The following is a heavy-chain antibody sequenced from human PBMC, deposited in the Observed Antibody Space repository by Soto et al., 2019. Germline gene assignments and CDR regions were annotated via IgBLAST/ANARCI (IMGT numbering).Heavy chain of an antibody. D-gene: IGHD5-12*01. CDR2: LSRGGGST. CDR1: GFTFSSHG. J-gene: IGHJ3*02. CDR3: ARDGQYRTDGFDI. V-gene: IGHV3-23*01. Sequence: AQLLESGGGSVQPGGSLRLSCAASGFTFSSHGMSWIRQAPGKGLEWISGLSRGGGSTYYVDSVKGRFTISRDNAKSTLDLIMKSLRVEDTALYYCARDGQYRTDGFDIWGQGTMVTVSS.